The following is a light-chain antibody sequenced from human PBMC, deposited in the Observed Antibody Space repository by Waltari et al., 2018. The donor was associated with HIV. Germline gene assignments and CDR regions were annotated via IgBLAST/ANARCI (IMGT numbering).Light chain of an antibody. CDR2: LAS. Sequence: DIVMTQSPDSLAVSLGERATINCKSSQSVLYSSNNKNYLAWYQQKPGQPHKLLIYLASARDSGVPDRFSGSVSGTDVTLTISSLQAEDVAVYYCQQYYSTPFTFGPGTKVDIK. V-gene: IGKV4-1*01. CDR3: QQYYSTPFT. CDR1: QSVLYSSNNKNY. J-gene: IGKJ3*01.